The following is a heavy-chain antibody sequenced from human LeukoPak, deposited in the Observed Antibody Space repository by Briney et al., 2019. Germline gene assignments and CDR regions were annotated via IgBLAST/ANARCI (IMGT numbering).Heavy chain of an antibody. CDR3: AKASGGYFWSGYYGY. J-gene: IGHJ4*02. V-gene: IGHV3-23*01. D-gene: IGHD3-3*01. Sequence: GGSLRLSCAASGFTFSTYSMNWVRQAPGKGLEWVSAISDSGGNTYYADSVKGRFTISRDNSKNTLYLQMNSLRAEDTAVYYCAKASGGYFWSGYYGYWGQGTLVTVSS. CDR2: ISDSGGNT. CDR1: GFTFSTYS.